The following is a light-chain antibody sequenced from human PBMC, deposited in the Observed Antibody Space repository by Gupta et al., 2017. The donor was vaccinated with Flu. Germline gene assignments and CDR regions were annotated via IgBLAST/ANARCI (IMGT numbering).Light chain of an antibody. CDR1: SSKIGSKT. Sequence: QSVLTQPHSASGIPGQRVTIFCSGSSSKIGSKTVNWYHQRPGTDPKLLIDSNNQRPSGVPDRFSGSKAGTYAYRAISGLQSEEEADYYCAAWEDSLKGLVFGTGTKLTV. CDR2: SNN. J-gene: IGLJ1*01. V-gene: IGLV1-44*01. CDR3: AAWEDSLKGLV.